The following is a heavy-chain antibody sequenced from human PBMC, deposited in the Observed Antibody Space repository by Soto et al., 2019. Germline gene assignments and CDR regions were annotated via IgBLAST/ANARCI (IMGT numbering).Heavy chain of an antibody. D-gene: IGHD5-12*01. V-gene: IGHV1-69*13. CDR2: IIPIFGTA. J-gene: IGHJ3*02. Sequence: GASVKVSCKASGGTFSSYAIIWVRQAPGQGLEWMGGIIPIFGTANYAQKFQGRVTITADESTSTAYMELSSLRSEDTAVYYCARDFFVDIVATTTAFDIWGQGTMVTVS. CDR1: GGTFSSYA. CDR3: ARDFFVDIVATTTAFDI.